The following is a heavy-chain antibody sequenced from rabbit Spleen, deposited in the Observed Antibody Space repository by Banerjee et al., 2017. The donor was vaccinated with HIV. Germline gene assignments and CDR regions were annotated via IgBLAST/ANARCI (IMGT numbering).Heavy chain of an antibody. CDR2: INAGSSGST. Sequence: QEQLVESGGGLVQPEGSLTLTCTASGFSFSNKAVMCWVRQAPGKGLEWIACINAGSSGSTYYASWAKGRFTISETSPTTVTLQMTSLTVADTATYFCARDTGSSFSTYGMDLWGPGTLVTVS. V-gene: IGHV1S45*01. D-gene: IGHD8-1*01. CDR1: GFSFSNKAV. CDR3: ARDTGSSFSTYGMDL. J-gene: IGHJ6*01.